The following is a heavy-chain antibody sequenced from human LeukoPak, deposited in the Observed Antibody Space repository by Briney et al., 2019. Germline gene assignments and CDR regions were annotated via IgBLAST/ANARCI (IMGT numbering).Heavy chain of an antibody. D-gene: IGHD3-3*01. CDR3: ARLVRYDFWSGYSLANYGMDV. CDR1: GGSISSYY. Sequence: SETLSLTCTVSGGSISSYYWSWIRQPPGKGLEWIGYIYYSGSTNYNPSLKSRVTISVDTSENQFSLKLSSVTAADTAVYYCARLVRYDFWSGYSLANYGMDVWGQGTTVTVSS. V-gene: IGHV4-59*08. J-gene: IGHJ6*02. CDR2: IYYSGST.